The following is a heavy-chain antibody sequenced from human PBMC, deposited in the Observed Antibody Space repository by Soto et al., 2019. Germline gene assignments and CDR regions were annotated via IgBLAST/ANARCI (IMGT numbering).Heavy chain of an antibody. J-gene: IGHJ6*02. D-gene: IGHD4-17*01. CDR1: GGSISSYY. V-gene: IGHV4-59*01. CDR2: IYYSGST. Sequence: KPSETLSLTCTVSGGSISSYYWSWIRQPPGKGLAWLGYIYYSGSTNYNPSLKSRVTISVDTSKKQFSLKLRSVTAADTAVYSCARTTGRDYYFYFVMDLWAQATTVTVS. CDR3: ARTTGRDYYFYFVMDL.